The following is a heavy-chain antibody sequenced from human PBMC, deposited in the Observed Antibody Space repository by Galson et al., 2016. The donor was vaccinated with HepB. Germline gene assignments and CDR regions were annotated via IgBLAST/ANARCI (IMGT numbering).Heavy chain of an antibody. CDR2: RYNSGNS. CDR3: SRGPPEGCTSGTCYIGAFDI. D-gene: IGHD2-8*01. Sequence: LSLTCTVSGDSISNGDYYWSWIRQPPGKGLEWIGYRYNSGNSYYNPPLRSRITISLDTSKNQFSLKLNSVTAADTAVYYCSRGPPEGCTSGTCYIGAFDIWGQGTMGTVSS. V-gene: IGHV4-30-4*01. CDR1: GDSISNGDYY. J-gene: IGHJ3*02.